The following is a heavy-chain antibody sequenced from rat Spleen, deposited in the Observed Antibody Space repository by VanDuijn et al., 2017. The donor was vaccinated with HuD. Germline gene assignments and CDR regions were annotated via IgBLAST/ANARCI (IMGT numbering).Heavy chain of an antibody. V-gene: IGHV5S23*01. J-gene: IGHJ3*01. CDR1: GFTFSNYY. D-gene: IGHD1-2*01. Sequence: EVQLVESGGGLVQPGRSLKLSCAASGFTFSNYYMAWVRQAPTKGLEWVASITNSGGSTYYRDSVKGRFTISRDNAKSTLYLQMDSLRSEDTATYYCTTRPYYSSLNWFPYWGQGTLVTVSS. CDR3: TTRPYYSSLNWFPY. CDR2: ITNSGGST.